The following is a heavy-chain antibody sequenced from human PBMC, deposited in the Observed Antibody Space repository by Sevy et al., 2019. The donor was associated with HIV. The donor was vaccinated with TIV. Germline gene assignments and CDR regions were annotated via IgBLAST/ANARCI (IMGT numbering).Heavy chain of an antibody. Sequence: GGSLRLSCAASGFTFSSYSMNWVRQAPGKGLEWVSYISNISRTIYYADSVRGRFTISRDNAKNSLYLQMNSLRVEDTAVYYCARGVRDFWSGYPDYWGQGTLVTVSS. J-gene: IGHJ4*02. CDR2: ISNISRTI. D-gene: IGHD3-3*01. V-gene: IGHV3-48*01. CDR3: ARGVRDFWSGYPDY. CDR1: GFTFSSYS.